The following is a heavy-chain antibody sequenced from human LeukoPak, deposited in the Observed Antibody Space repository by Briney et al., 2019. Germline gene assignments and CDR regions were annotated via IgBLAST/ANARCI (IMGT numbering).Heavy chain of an antibody. CDR3: ARTLGVFCSGGSCYWFDP. D-gene: IGHD2-15*01. J-gene: IGHJ5*02. Sequence: PSETLSLTCTVSGVSISSYYWSWIRQPPGKGLEWIGYIYYSGSTNYNPSLKSRVTISVDTSKNQFSLKLSSVTAADTAVYYCARTLGVFCSGGSCYWFDPWGQGTLVTVSS. V-gene: IGHV4-59*01. CDR2: IYYSGST. CDR1: GVSISSYY.